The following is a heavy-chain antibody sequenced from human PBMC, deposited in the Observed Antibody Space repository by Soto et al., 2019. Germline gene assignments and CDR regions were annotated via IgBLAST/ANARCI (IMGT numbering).Heavy chain of an antibody. D-gene: IGHD3-22*01. J-gene: IGHJ6*02. CDR1: GFTFSSYC. Sequence: PGGSLRLSCAASGFTFSSYCMHWVRQAPGKGLEWVAVISYDGSNKYYADSVKGRFTISRDNSKNTLYLQMNSLRAEDTAVYYCAKDFLLDSIFGERGYYDSSGTTPYYYHGMDVWGQGTTVTVSS. CDR3: AKDFLLDSIFGERGYYDSSGTTPYYYHGMDV. CDR2: ISYDGSNK. V-gene: IGHV3-30*18.